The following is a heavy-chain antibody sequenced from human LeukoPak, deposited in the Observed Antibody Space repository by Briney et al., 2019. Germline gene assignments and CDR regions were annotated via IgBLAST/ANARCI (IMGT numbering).Heavy chain of an antibody. Sequence: PGGSLRLSCAASGFTFSSYGMHWVRQAPGKGLEWVAFIRYDGSNKYYADSVKGRFTISRDNSKNTLYLQMNSLRAEDTAVYYCARLPREGVTFGGPQDYWGQGTLVTVSS. D-gene: IGHD3-16*01. V-gene: IGHV3-30*02. CDR2: IRYDGSNK. CDR3: ARLPREGVTFGGPQDY. J-gene: IGHJ4*02. CDR1: GFTFSSYG.